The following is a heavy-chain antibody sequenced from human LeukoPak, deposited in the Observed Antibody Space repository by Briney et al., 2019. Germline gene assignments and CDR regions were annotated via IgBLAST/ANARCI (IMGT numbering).Heavy chain of an antibody. CDR1: GFTFRDYY. CDR3: ARKVTMVRGVIRYYYYYMDV. Sequence: PGGSLRLSCAASGFTFRDYYMSWIRQAPGKGLEWVSYISSSGSTIYYADSVKGRFTISRDNAKNSLYLQMNSLRAEDTAVYYCARKVTMVRGVIRYYYYYMDVWGKGTTVTVSS. V-gene: IGHV3-11*04. D-gene: IGHD3-10*01. J-gene: IGHJ6*03. CDR2: ISSSGSTI.